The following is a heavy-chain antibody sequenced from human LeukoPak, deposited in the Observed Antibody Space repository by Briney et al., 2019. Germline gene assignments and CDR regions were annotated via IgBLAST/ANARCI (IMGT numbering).Heavy chain of an antibody. CDR2: IYHSGST. CDR3: ARVYTANGPGGY. V-gene: IGHV4-38-2*01. J-gene: IGHJ4*02. D-gene: IGHD1-1*01. Sequence: SETLSLTCAVSGYSISSGYYWGWIRQPPGKGLEWIGSIYHSGSTYYNPSLKSRVTISVDTSKNQFSLKLSSVTAADTAVYYCARVYTANGPGGYWGQGTLVTLSS. CDR1: GYSISSGYY.